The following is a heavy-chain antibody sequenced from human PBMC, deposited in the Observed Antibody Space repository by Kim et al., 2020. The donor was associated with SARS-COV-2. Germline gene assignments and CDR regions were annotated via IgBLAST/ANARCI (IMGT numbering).Heavy chain of an antibody. Sequence: PSHKSRVTISVDTSKNQFSLKLSSVTAADTAVYYCARHAHYYDSSGDFDIWGQGTMVTVSS. D-gene: IGHD3-22*01. V-gene: IGHV4-39*01. J-gene: IGHJ3*02. CDR3: ARHAHYYDSSGDFDI.